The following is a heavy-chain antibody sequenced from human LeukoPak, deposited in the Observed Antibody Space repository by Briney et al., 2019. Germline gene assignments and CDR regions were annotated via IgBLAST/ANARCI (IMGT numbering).Heavy chain of an antibody. V-gene: IGHV3-74*01. Sequence: GGSLRLSCETAGFTFSSYVTHWVRRTPGKGLVWVSRISHDGIISYADSVKGRFTISRDNAKNTLILQMNSLRVEDTAVYYCARDWVYKIDYWGRGTLVTVSS. CDR2: ISHDGII. CDR3: ARDWVYKIDY. J-gene: IGHJ4*02. CDR1: GFTFSSYV. D-gene: IGHD5-24*01.